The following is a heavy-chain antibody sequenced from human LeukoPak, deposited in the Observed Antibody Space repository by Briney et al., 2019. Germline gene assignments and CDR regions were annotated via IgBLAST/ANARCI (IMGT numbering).Heavy chain of an antibody. V-gene: IGHV3-53*01. CDR2: IFIGGTT. J-gene: IGHJ4*02. Sequence: PGGSLRLSCAASEFTISSYGMSWVRQAPGKGLEWVSTIFIGGTTHYADSVKGRFTISRDSSKNTVYLQMNSLRAEDTAVYYCAGSLYGSGRGDYWGQGTLVPVSS. CDR3: AGSLYGSGRGDY. CDR1: EFTISSYG. D-gene: IGHD3-10*01.